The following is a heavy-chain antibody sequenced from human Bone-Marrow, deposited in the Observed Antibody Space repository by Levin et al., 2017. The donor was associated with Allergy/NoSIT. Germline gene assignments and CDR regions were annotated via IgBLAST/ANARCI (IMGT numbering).Heavy chain of an antibody. D-gene: IGHD3-16*02. CDR1: ADSFSRYF. CDR3: ATGRLNDYVWGSYRYREPKQFAFDI. J-gene: IGHJ3*02. CDR2: VHSSGNS. V-gene: IGHV4-59*01. Sequence: PSETLSLTCAVSADSFSRYFWSWIRQPPGKGLEWIGYVHSSGNSKYNPSLKSRLTISVDTSTNQISLSLSFVTAADPAMYYCATGRLNDYVWGSYRYREPKQFAFDIWGQGTMVTVS.